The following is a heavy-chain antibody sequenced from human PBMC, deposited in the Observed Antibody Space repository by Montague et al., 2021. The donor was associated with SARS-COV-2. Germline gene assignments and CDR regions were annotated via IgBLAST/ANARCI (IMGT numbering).Heavy chain of an antibody. D-gene: IGHD3-16*02. CDR3: ARDDYVWGSYRYKEYNWFDP. V-gene: IGHV3-21*01. CDR2: ISSSSSYI. Sequence: SLRLSFAASGFTFSSYSMNWVRQAPGKGLEWVSSISSSSSYIYYADSVKSRFTISRDNAKNSLYLQMNSLRAEDTAVYYCARDDYVWGSYRYKEYNWFDPWGQGTLVTVSS. CDR1: GFTFSSYS. J-gene: IGHJ5*02.